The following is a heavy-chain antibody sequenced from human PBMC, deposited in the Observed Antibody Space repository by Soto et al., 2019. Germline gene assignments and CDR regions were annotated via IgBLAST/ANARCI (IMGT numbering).Heavy chain of an antibody. CDR3: GSVRPSGYVLS. CDR2: VYFSGNT. CDR1: AVSLSSYY. D-gene: IGHD6-25*01. V-gene: IGHV4-59*01. J-gene: IGHJ5*02. Sequence: SEILSLTCPVSAVSLSSYYWTWIRQSPGKGLEWIGYVYFSGNTNYNPSLKSRVTISIDTSKNQFSLRLASVTAADTAFYYCGSVRPSGYVLSWGQGTLVTVSS.